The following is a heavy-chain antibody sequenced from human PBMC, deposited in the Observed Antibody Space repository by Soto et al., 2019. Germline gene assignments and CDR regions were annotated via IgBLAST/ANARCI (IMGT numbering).Heavy chain of an antibody. CDR3: VRVLRNCISTSCYIDY. D-gene: IGHD2-2*02. Sequence: QVQLVQSGAEVKKPGASVKVSCKASGYTFTTYDINWVRQATGQGLEWMGWMNPNSGSTGYAQKFQGRVTMIRNTSISTAYMELSSLRSEDTAVYYCVRVLRNCISTSCYIDYWGQGTLVTVSS. CDR1: GYTFTTYD. CDR2: MNPNSGST. J-gene: IGHJ4*02. V-gene: IGHV1-8*01.